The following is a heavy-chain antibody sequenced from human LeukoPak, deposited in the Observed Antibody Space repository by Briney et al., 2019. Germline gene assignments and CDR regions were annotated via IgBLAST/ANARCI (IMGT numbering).Heavy chain of an antibody. D-gene: IGHD3-10*01. Sequence: PGGSLRLSCAASGFTFSSYGMHWVRQAPGKGLEWVAVISYDGSNKYYADSVKGRFTISRDNSKNTLYLQMNSLRAEDTAVYYCAKDAYPARFSDGSGSYFDYWGQGTLVTVSS. CDR2: ISYDGSNK. CDR3: AKDAYPARFSDGSGSYFDY. J-gene: IGHJ4*02. V-gene: IGHV3-30*18. CDR1: GFTFSSYG.